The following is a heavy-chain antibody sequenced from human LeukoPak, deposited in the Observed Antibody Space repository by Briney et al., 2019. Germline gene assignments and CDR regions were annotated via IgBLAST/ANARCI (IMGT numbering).Heavy chain of an antibody. D-gene: IGHD6-19*01. Sequence: SETLSLTCVVYGGSFSGYYWSWIRQPPGKGLEWIGEINHSGSTNYNPSLKSRVTISVDTSKNQFSLKLSSVTAADTAVYYCARAIAVAGLLYYFDYWGQGTLVTVSS. CDR3: ARAIAVAGLLYYFDY. CDR1: GGSFSGYY. CDR2: INHSGST. J-gene: IGHJ4*02. V-gene: IGHV4-34*01.